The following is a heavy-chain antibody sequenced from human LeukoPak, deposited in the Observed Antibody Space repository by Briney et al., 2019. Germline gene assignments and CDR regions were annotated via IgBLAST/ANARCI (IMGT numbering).Heavy chain of an antibody. CDR2: IYHSGST. CDR1: GYSINSGYY. CDR3: ARAKDYYDSSAYYIFDY. J-gene: IGHJ4*02. V-gene: IGHV4-38-2*01. Sequence: SETLSLTCAVSGYSINSGYYWGWIRQPPGKGLEWIGSIYHSGSTYYNPSLKSRVTISVDTSKNQFSLKLSSVTAADTAVYYCARAKDYYDSSAYYIFDYWGQGTLVTVSS. D-gene: IGHD3-22*01.